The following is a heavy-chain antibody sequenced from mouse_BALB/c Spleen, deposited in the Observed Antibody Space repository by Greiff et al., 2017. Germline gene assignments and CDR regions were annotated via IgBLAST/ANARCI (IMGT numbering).Heavy chain of an antibody. Sequence: EVQGVESGGGLVKPGGSLKLSCAASGFTFSDYYMYWVRQTPEKRLEWVATISDGGSYTYYPDSVKGRFTISRDNAKNNLYLQMSSLKSEDTAMYYCAREKNGSPFDYWGQGTTLTVSS. D-gene: IGHD2-2*01. CDR3: AREKNGSPFDY. V-gene: IGHV5-4*02. CDR2: ISDGGSYT. CDR1: GFTFSDYY. J-gene: IGHJ2*01.